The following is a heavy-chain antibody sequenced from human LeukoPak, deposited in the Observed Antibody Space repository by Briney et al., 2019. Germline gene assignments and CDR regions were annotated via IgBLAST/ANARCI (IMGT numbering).Heavy chain of an antibody. D-gene: IGHD3-22*01. J-gene: IGHJ4*02. CDR3: ASRYYYDSTRGFDY. CDR1: GGSISSYY. V-gene: IGHV4-59*08. Sequence: SETLSLTCTVSGGSISSYYWSWIRQPPGKGLEWIGYIYYSGSTNYNPSLKSRVTISVDTSKNQFSLKLSTVPAANTALYYCASRYYYDSTRGFDYWGEGTLVTVSS. CDR2: IYYSGST.